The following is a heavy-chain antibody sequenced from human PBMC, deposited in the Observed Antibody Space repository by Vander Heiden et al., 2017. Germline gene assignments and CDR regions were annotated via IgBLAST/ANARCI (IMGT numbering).Heavy chain of an antibody. CDR2: INYSGRT. Sequence: QVQLQESGPGLVKPSQTLSLTCTVPGCPISSGGYYWRWIRQHQGKGLEWIGYINYSGRTYYNPTRKSRVTISVGTSKNQFSLKLSSVTAADTAVYYCAREYIVVVPAAQNWFDPWGQGTLVTVSS. D-gene: IGHD2-2*01. J-gene: IGHJ5*02. CDR3: AREYIVVVPAAQNWFDP. CDR1: GCPISSGGYY. V-gene: IGHV4-31*03.